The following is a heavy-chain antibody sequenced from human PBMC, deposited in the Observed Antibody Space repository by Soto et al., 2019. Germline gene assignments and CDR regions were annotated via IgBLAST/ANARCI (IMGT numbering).Heavy chain of an antibody. V-gene: IGHV3-23*01. CDR1: GFTYSSNA. Sequence: EVQLLDSGGGLVLPGGSLRLSCAASGFTYSSNAMAWVRQTPGKGLEWVSSIGGSGDSTYYANSVKGRFTISRDNSKNTLYLQMNSLRAEDTAVYSCARSEYCSGGGCYSLSPYYFDYWGQGTLVTVSP. J-gene: IGHJ4*02. CDR3: ARSEYCSGGGCYSLSPYYFDY. D-gene: IGHD2-15*01. CDR2: IGGSGDST.